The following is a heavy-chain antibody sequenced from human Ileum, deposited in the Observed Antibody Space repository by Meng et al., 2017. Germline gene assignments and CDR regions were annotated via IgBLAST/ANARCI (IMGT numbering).Heavy chain of an antibody. CDR1: GFTFSSYW. V-gene: IGHV3-74*02. D-gene: IGHD3-3*01. J-gene: IGHJ4*02. CDR2: VHTDGTST. Sequence: EGQLVESGGGLVQPGGSLRLSCAASGFTFSSYWMHWVRQAPGEGLVWVSRVHTDGTSTYYADSVKGRFTISRDNAKNTLYLQMNSLRAEDTAVYYCVRGLSGRYGYFDYWAQGTLVTVSS. CDR3: VRGLSGRYGYFDY.